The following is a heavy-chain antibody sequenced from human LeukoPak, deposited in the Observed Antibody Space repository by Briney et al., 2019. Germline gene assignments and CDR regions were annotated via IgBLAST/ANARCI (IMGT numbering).Heavy chain of an antibody. V-gene: IGHV3-30*18. CDR2: ISYDGSNR. D-gene: IGHD5-12*01. CDR3: AKDHLPADMVAMGY. CDR1: GFTFTRYG. J-gene: IGHJ4*02. Sequence: QTGGSLRLSCAASGFTFTRYGMHRVRQAPGKGREWVSVISYDGSNRYYADSVKGRFTISRDISKTTVYLQMNSLRAEDAAVYYCAKDHLPADMVAMGYWGQGTLVTVAS.